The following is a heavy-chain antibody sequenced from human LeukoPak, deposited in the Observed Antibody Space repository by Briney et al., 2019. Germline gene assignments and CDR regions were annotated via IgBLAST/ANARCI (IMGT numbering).Heavy chain of an antibody. V-gene: IGHV3-74*01. CDR1: GFTFNSYW. J-gene: IGHJ4*02. Sequence: GGSLRLSCAASGFTFNSYWMHWVRQAPGKGLVWVSRINSDGSSTSSADSVKGRFTISRDNSKNTLYLQMNSLRAEDTAVYYCAKDSGSYSPYYFDYWGQGTLVTVSS. D-gene: IGHD1-26*01. CDR2: INSDGSST. CDR3: AKDSGSYSPYYFDY.